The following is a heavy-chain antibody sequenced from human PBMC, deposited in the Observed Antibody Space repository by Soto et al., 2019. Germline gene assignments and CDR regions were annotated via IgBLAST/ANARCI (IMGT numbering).Heavy chain of an antibody. Sequence: NPSETLSLTCTVSGGSISSGDYYWSWIRQPPGKGLEWIGYIYYSGSTYYNPSLKSRVTISVDTSKNQFSLKLSSVTAADTAVYYCAGLPALRDTAMARYFDYWGQGTLVTVSS. D-gene: IGHD5-18*01. CDR2: IYYSGST. J-gene: IGHJ4*02. CDR1: GGSISSGDYY. CDR3: AGLPALRDTAMARYFDY. V-gene: IGHV4-30-4*01.